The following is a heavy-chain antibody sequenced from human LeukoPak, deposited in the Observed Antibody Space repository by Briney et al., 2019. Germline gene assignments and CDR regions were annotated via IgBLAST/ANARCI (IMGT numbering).Heavy chain of an antibody. CDR3: ARYYYDSSGYFHY. D-gene: IGHD3-22*01. CDR2: IKQDGSEK. Sequence: GGSLRLSCAASGFTFSSYWMSWVRQAPGKGLEWVANIKQDGSEKYYVDSVKGRFTISRDNAKNSLYLQMNSLRAEDTAVYYCARYYYDSSGYFHYWGQGTLVTVSS. J-gene: IGHJ4*02. V-gene: IGHV3-7*01. CDR1: GFTFSSYW.